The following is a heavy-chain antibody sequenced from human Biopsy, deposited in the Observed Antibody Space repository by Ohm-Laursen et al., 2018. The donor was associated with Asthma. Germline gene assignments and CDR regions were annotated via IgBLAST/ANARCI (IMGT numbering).Heavy chain of an antibody. Sequence: SVKVFYKSLGGTFNTYVIGWVRQAPGQGLEWMGGINSVFGTTTYPQKFQDRVTITADDPTSTVYMELSSLRSEDTAVYYCAREAGSCISRTCYSLDFWGQGTLVTVSS. J-gene: IGHJ4*02. V-gene: IGHV1-69*13. CDR2: INSVFGTT. CDR1: GGTFNTYV. D-gene: IGHD2-2*01. CDR3: AREAGSCISRTCYSLDF.